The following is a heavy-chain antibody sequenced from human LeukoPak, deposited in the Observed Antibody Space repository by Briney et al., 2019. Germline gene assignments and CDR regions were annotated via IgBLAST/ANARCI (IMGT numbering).Heavy chain of an antibody. CDR3: VRLEDTTSPGCFDP. Sequence: GESLKISCKGSGYSFPSYWINWVRQMPGKGLEWMERIDPSDSHSNYSPSFQGRVTISADKSISTAYLQWNSLKASDTAIYYCVRLEDTTSPGCFDPWGQGTLVTVSS. D-gene: IGHD2-2*01. CDR1: GYSFPSYW. V-gene: IGHV5-10-1*01. CDR2: IDPSDSHS. J-gene: IGHJ5*02.